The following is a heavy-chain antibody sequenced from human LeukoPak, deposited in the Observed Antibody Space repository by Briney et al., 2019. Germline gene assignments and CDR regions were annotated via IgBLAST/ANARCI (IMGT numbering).Heavy chain of an antibody. J-gene: IGHJ6*04. CDR2: ISYSGDNT. Sequence: GGSLRLSCAASGFTFSSYAMSWVRQAPGKGLEWVTLISYSGDNTYYADSVKGRFTFSRDKAKNTLYLQMNGLRPEDSAVYYCASDPRDGGQNVWGKGTMVTVSS. D-gene: IGHD5-24*01. V-gene: IGHV3-30*04. CDR1: GFTFSSYA. CDR3: ASDPRDGGQNV.